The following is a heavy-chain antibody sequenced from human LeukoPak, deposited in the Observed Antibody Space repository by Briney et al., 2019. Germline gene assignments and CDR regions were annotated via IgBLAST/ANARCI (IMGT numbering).Heavy chain of an antibody. CDR2: IRSSSRYI. J-gene: IGHJ4*02. Sequence: GESLSLSCAASGFTFSSYSMNWVRQAPGKGLEWVSSIRSSSRYIYYADSVKGRFTISRDNAKNSLYLQMNSLRAEDTAVYYCARDLTVTTLFDYWGQGTLVTVSS. CDR3: ARDLTVTTLFDY. D-gene: IGHD4-17*01. V-gene: IGHV3-21*01. CDR1: GFTFSSYS.